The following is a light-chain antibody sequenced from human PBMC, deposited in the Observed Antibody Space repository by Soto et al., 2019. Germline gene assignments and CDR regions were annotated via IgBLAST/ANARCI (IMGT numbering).Light chain of an antibody. CDR1: QSINSC. CDR2: DAS. CDR3: QQYTSYSWT. J-gene: IGKJ1*01. Sequence: DITMTQSPSTLSAYVGDRVTIPCRASQSINSCLAWYQQKPGKAPQILIYDASTLKNGVPSRFSASGSGTEFTLIISSLQPDDFATYYCQQYTSYSWTFGQGTKVDIK. V-gene: IGKV1-5*01.